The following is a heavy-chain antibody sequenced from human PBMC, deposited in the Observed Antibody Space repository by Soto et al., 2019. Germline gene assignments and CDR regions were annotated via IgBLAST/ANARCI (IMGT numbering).Heavy chain of an antibody. D-gene: IGHD3-9*01. CDR2: ISGSGGST. V-gene: IGHV3-23*01. CDR3: AKVRDILSGFDAFDI. Sequence: GGSLRLSCAASGFTFSSYAMSWVRQAPGKGMEWVSAISGSGGSTYYADSVKGRFTISRDNSKITLYLQMNSLRAEDTAVYYCAKVRDILSGFDAFDIWGQGTMVTVSS. CDR1: GFTFSSYA. J-gene: IGHJ3*02.